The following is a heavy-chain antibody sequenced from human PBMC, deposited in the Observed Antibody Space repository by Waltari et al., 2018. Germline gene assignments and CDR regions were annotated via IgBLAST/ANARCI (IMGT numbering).Heavy chain of an antibody. CDR3: AREREGGIRGQYGLDV. CDR1: GGSISSGDL. D-gene: IGHD3-16*02. CDR2: IYHSGPT. J-gene: IGHJ6*02. Sequence: QVQLQESGPGLVKPSGTLSLTCAVSGGSISSGDLWSWVRQPPGKGLEWVGDIYHSGPTKYNPSLESRVTISIDNPKNHFSLTLRSVTAADTAMYYCAREREGGIRGQYGLDVWGQGTTVTVSS. V-gene: IGHV4-4*02.